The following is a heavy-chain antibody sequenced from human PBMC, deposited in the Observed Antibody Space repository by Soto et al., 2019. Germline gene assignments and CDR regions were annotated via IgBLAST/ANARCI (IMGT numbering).Heavy chain of an antibody. CDR2: IIPILGIA. V-gene: IGHV1-69*02. CDR3: AGQHGYSSSPFDI. CDR1: GGTFSSYT. Sequence: QVQLVQSGAEVKKPGSSVKVSCKASGGTFSSYTISWVRQAPGQGLEWMGRIIPILGIANYAQKFQGRVTITADKSTSTAYMELSSLRSEDTAVYYCAGQHGYSSSPFDIWGQGTMVTVSS. J-gene: IGHJ3*02. D-gene: IGHD6-6*01.